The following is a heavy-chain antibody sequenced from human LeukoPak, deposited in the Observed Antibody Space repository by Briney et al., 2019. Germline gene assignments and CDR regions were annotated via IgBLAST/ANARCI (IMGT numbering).Heavy chain of an antibody. J-gene: IGHJ4*02. CDR1: GFTFDDYG. D-gene: IGHD5-12*01. CDR3: ARDRAYHYLFDY. Sequence: GGSLRLSCAASGFTFDDYGMSWVRQAPGKGLEWVSGINWNGGGTGYADSVKGRFTISRDNAKNSLYLQMNSLRAEDTALYYCARDRAYHYLFDYWGQGTLVTVSS. V-gene: IGHV3-20*04. CDR2: INWNGGGT.